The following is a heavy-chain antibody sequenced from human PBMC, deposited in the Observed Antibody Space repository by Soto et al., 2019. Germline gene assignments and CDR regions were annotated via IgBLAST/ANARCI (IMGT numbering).Heavy chain of an antibody. J-gene: IGHJ4*01. CDR2: INPNSDDT. D-gene: IGHD1-26*01. Sequence: ASVKVSCKASGYIFTDYYIHWVRQAPGQGLEWMGWINPNSDDTRYAQKFRGRVTVTMDTSISTAYMDLSRLTSDDTAVYYCARDSAEGSGIGWDYWGQRTLVTVPS. CDR3: ARDSAEGSGIGWDY. V-gene: IGHV1-2*02. CDR1: GYIFTDYY.